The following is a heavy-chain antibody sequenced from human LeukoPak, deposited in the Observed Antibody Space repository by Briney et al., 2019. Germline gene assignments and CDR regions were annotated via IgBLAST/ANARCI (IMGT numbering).Heavy chain of an antibody. CDR2: ISGGGVST. J-gene: IGHJ4*02. D-gene: IGHD2-2*01. Sequence: GGSLRLSCAASGFTFSSYAMSWVRQAPGKGLEWVSAISGGGVSTYYADSVKGRFTISRDNSKNTLYLQMNSLRAEDTAVYYCARVSYQEYYFDYWGQGTLVTVSS. V-gene: IGHV3-23*01. CDR3: ARVSYQEYYFDY. CDR1: GFTFSSYA.